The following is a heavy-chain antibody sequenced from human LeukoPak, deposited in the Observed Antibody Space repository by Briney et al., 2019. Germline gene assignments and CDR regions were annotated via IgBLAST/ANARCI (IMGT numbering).Heavy chain of an antibody. D-gene: IGHD5-24*01. V-gene: IGHV4-61*02. CDR2: IHSSGST. CDR1: GGSFSSSSYS. Sequence: KPSETLSLTCTVSGGSFSSSSYSWSWIRQPAGKALEWIGRIHSSGSTNYNPSLKTRVTMSVDTSNNQFSLRLSSATAADTAVYYCARGSGGGSGYNYKDNYYGMEVWGQGTTVTVSS. CDR3: ARGSGGGSGYNYKDNYYGMEV. J-gene: IGHJ6*02.